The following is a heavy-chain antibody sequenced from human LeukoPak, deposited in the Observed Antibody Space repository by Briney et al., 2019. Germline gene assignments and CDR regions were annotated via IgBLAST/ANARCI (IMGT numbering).Heavy chain of an antibody. V-gene: IGHV4-61*02. CDR1: GGSISSGSYY. CDR3: AREVPAAFGYFQH. J-gene: IGHJ1*01. CDR2: IYTSGST. Sequence: SETLSLTCTVSGGSISSGSYYWSWIRQPAGKGLEWIGRIYTSGSTNYNPSLKSRVTISVDTSKNQFSLKLSSVTAADTAVYYCAREVPAAFGYFQHWGQGTLVTVSS. D-gene: IGHD2-2*01.